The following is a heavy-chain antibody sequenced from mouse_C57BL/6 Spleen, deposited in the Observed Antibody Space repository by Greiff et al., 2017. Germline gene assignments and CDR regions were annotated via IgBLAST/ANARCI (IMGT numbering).Heavy chain of an antibody. CDR1: GFTFSSYA. J-gene: IGHJ1*03. D-gene: IGHD2-3*01. V-gene: IGHV5-4*03. CDR3: ARSYDGPWYFDV. CDR2: ISDGGSYT. Sequence: EVKLMESGGGLVKPGGSLKLSCAASGFTFSSYALSWVRQTPEKRLEWVATISDGGSYTYYPDNVKGRFTISRDNAKNNLYLQMSHLKSEDTAMYYCARSYDGPWYFDVWGTGTTVTVSS.